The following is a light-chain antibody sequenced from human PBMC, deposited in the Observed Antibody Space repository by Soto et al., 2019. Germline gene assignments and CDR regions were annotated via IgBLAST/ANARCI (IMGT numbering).Light chain of an antibody. CDR1: QGIGND. CDR2: AAS. CDR3: LQKYFYPCT. Sequence: AIQMTQSPSSLSASVGDRVNITCRACQGIGNDLGWYQQKPGKAPTLLIYAASNLQSGVPARFSGSGSGTDFTLTISSLQPEDFATYYCLQKYFYPCTFGPGTKVDIK. J-gene: IGKJ3*01. V-gene: IGKV1-6*01.